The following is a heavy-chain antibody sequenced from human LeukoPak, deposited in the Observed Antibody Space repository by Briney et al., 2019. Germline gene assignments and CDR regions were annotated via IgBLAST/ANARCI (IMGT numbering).Heavy chain of an antibody. D-gene: IGHD3-10*01. V-gene: IGHV3-23*01. CDR1: GYAFGSHG. Sequence: GGSLTLSCAASGYAFGSHGLTWDRQAPGKGLEWVATINGAGDNPCYAETVKGRFTISRDNSRDTLYLQMHSLRAEDTAIYYCAKVSVCYGCYFDYWGQGTLVTVS. CDR2: INGAGDNP. CDR3: AKVSVCYGCYFDY. J-gene: IGHJ4*02.